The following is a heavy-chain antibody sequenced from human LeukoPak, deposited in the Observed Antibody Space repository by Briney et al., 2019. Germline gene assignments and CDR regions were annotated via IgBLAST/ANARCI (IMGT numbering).Heavy chain of an antibody. V-gene: IGHV4-4*07. J-gene: IGHJ3*02. CDR2: IYTSGST. CDR3: ASVLLWFGEPAFDI. D-gene: IGHD3-10*01. CDR1: GGSISSYY. Sequence: SETLSLTCTVSGGSISSYYWSWIRQPAGKGLEWIGRIYTSGSTNYNPSLKSRVTMSVGTSKNQFSLKLSSVTAADTAVYYCASVLLWFGEPAFDIWGQGTMVTVSS.